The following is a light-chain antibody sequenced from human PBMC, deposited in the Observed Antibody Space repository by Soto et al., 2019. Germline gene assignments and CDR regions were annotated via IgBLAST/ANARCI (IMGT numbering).Light chain of an antibody. J-gene: IGKJ1*01. CDR2: GAS. Sequence: EIVLTQSPGTLSLSPGERATLSCRASQSVSDTYVAWYQQKPGQPPRLLIYGASNRATGIPDRFSGSGSGTDFTLTVSRLEPEDFAVYYCQFGTLVWTFGQGTKVEIK. CDR3: QFGTLVWT. V-gene: IGKV3-20*01. CDR1: QSVSDTY.